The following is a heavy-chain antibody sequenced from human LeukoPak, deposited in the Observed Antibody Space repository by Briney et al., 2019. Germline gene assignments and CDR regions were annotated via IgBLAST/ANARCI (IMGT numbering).Heavy chain of an antibody. D-gene: IGHD3-10*01. CDR1: GFTFSSYW. Sequence: GGSLRLSCAASGFTFSSYWTHWVRQAPGKGLVWVSRINGDRSSTSYADSVKGRFTISRDNAKNTLYLQMNSLRAEDTAVYYCARDPYGSGSFWGQGTLVTVSS. CDR3: ARDPYGSGSF. J-gene: IGHJ4*02. CDR2: INGDRSST. V-gene: IGHV3-74*01.